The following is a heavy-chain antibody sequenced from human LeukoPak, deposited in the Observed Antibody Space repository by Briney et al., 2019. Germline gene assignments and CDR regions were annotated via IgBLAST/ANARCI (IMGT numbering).Heavy chain of an antibody. CDR3: ARGPSSPSPYYYYGMDV. D-gene: IGHD6-6*01. V-gene: IGHV1-3*01. CDR2: VNAGNGNT. J-gene: IGHJ6*02. CDR1: GYTFTAYA. Sequence: ASVKVSCKASGYTFTAYAIHWVRQAPGPRLEWMGWVNAGNGNTKYSQKFQGRVTITRDTSASTAYMELSSLRSEDTAVYYCARGPSSPSPYYYYGMDVWGQGTTVTVSS.